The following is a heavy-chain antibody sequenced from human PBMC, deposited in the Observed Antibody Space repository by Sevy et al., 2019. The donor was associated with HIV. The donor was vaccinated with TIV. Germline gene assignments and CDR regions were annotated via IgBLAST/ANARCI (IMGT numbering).Heavy chain of an antibody. CDR3: AKVTSGGGFDY. D-gene: IGHD2-8*02. V-gene: IGHV3-30*18. J-gene: IGHJ4*02. CDR2: ISYDGSNK. Sequence: GGSLRLSCAASGFTFSSYGMHWVRQAPGKGLEWVAVISYDGSNKYYADSVKGRFTISRDNSKNTLCLQMNSLRAEDTAVYYCAKVTSGGGFDYWGQGTLVTVSS. CDR1: GFTFSSYG.